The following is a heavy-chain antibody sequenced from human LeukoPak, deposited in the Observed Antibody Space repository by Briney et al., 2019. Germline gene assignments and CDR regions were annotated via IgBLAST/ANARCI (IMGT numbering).Heavy chain of an antibody. CDR1: GFTFSDYY. CDR2: ISSSGSTI. CDR3: AGTYYDFWSGYPNWFDP. J-gene: IGHJ5*02. D-gene: IGHD3-3*01. Sequence: GGSLRLSCAASGFTFSDYYMSWIRQAPGKGLEWVSYISSSGSTIYYADSVKGRFTISRDNAKNSLYLQMNSLRAEDTAVYYCAGTYYDFWSGYPNWFDPWGQGTLVTVSS. V-gene: IGHV3-11*04.